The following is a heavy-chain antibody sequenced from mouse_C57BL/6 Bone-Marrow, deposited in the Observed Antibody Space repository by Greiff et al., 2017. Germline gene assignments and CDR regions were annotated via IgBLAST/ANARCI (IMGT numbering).Heavy chain of an antibody. J-gene: IGHJ3*01. CDR1: GYTFTSYW. V-gene: IGHV1-50*01. CDR2: IDPSDSYT. D-gene: IGHD2-1*01. CDR3: AREGMSYGNYDLAWFAY. Sequence: QVQLQQPGAELVKPGASVKLSCKASGYTFTSYWMQWVKQRPGQGLEWIGEIDPSDSYTNYNQKFKGKATLTVDTSSSTAYMQLSSLTSEDSAVYYCAREGMSYGNYDLAWFAYWGQGTLVTVSA.